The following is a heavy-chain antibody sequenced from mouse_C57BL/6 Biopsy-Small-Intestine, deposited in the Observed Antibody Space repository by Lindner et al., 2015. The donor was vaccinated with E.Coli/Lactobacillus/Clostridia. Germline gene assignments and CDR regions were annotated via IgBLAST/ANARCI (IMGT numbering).Heavy chain of an antibody. CDR3: ARDYYYDGSQFPY. CDR2: INPYNDGA. D-gene: IGHD1-1*01. CDR1: GYAFTSYV. J-gene: IGHJ3*01. V-gene: IGHV1-14*01. Sequence: VQLQESGPELVKPGASVKMSCKASGYAFTSYVIHWAKQKPGQGLEWIGYINPYNDGAKYNEKFKGKATLTSDKSSSTAYMELSSLTSEDSEVYYCARDYYYDGSQFPYWGQGTLVTVSA.